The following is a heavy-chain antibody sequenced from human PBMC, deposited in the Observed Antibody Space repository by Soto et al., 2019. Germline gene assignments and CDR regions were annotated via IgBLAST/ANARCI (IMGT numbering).Heavy chain of an antibody. V-gene: IGHV1-69*02. D-gene: IGHD4-17*01. CDR3: ASNRLDDYGDYVGGGGYHYGMDV. CDR1: GGTFSSYT. Sequence: ASVKVSCKASGGTFSSYTISWVRQAPGQGLEWMGRIIPILGIANYAQKFQGRVTITADKSTSTAYMELRSLRSDDTAVYYCASNRLDDYGDYVGGGGYHYGMDVWGQGTTVIVSS. CDR2: IIPILGIA. J-gene: IGHJ6*02.